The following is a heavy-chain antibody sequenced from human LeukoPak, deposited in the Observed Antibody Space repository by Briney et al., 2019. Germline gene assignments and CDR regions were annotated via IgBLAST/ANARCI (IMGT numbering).Heavy chain of an antibody. CDR3: ARCHEEGRDDNYYYMDV. J-gene: IGHJ6*03. CDR1: GFTFSSYS. Sequence: GGSLRLSCAASGFTFSSYSMTWVRQAPGKGLEWVSFITTSGSPIYYADSVKGRFTISRDNAKYSLFLQMNSLRAEDTAVYYCARCHEEGRDDNYYYMDVWGKGITVTVSS. V-gene: IGHV3-48*01. D-gene: IGHD2-15*01. CDR2: ITTSGSPI.